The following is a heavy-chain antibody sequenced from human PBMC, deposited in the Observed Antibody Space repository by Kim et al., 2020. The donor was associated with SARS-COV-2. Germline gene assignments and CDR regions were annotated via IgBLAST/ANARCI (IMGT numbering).Heavy chain of an antibody. V-gene: IGHV3-33*01. Sequence: GGSLRLSCAASGITFSFYDMHWIRQAPGKGLEWVAVIWYDGSYTNYADSVKGRFTISRDNSENTLYLEMNSLGPEDTAVYYCVRVSGYCSGGWCSYYY. D-gene: IGHD2-15*01. CDR2: IWYDGSYT. CDR3: VRVSGYCSGGWCSYYY. J-gene: IGHJ6*01. CDR1: GITFSFYD.